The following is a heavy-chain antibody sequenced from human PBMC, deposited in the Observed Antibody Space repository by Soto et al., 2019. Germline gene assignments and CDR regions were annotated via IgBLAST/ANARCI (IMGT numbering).Heavy chain of an antibody. J-gene: IGHJ4*02. CDR1: GFTFSTYA. Sequence: EVQLLESGGGLVQPGGSLRHSCAASGFTFSTYAMNWVRQAPGKGLEWLSGISSGGGSTYYADSVKGRFTISRDNFKNTVYLQMNSLVVEDKAIYYCAKDTIPFDYWGQGTLVTVSS. V-gene: IGHV3-23*01. D-gene: IGHD3-9*01. CDR2: ISSGGGST. CDR3: AKDTIPFDY.